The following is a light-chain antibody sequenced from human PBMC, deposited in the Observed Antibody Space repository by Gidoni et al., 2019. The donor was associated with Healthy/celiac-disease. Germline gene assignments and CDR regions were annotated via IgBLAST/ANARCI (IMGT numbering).Light chain of an antibody. CDR2: AAS. CDR3: QHSYSTPYT. J-gene: IGKJ2*01. V-gene: IGKV1-39*01. CDR1: QSISSY. Sequence: DIQMTQSPSSLSASVGDRVTITCRASQSISSYLNWYQQKPGKAPKLLIYAASSLQSGVPSRCSGSGSGTDCIITISRRQPEDVATYYCQHSYSTPYTFGQGTKLVIK.